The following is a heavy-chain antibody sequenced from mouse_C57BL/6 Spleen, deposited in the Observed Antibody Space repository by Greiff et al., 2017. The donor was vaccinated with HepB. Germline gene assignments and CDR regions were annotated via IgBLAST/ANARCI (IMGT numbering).Heavy chain of an antibody. J-gene: IGHJ4*01. CDR1: GYSFTDYN. D-gene: IGHD2-2*01. CDR2: INPNYGTT. CDR3: ARGYDADFLYAMDY. Sequence: VQLKESGPELVKPGASVKISCKASGYSFTDYNMNWVKQSNGKSLGWIGVINPNYGTTSYNQKFKGKATLTVDQSSSTAYMQLNSLTSEDSAVYYCARGYDADFLYAMDYWGQGTSVTVSS. V-gene: IGHV1-39*01.